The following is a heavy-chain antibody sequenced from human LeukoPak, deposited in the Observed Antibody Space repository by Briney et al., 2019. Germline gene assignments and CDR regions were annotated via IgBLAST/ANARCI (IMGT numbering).Heavy chain of an antibody. CDR2: IYTSGST. CDR1: GGSISSNY. J-gene: IGHJ6*02. D-gene: IGHD1-1*01. V-gene: IGHV4-4*08. Sequence: PSETLSLTCTVSGGSISSNYWSWIRQPPGKGLEWIGYIYTSGSTNYNPSLKSRVTMSVDTSKNQFSLKLSSVTAADTAVYYCARGRLDYYYYYYGMDVWGQGTTVTVSS. CDR3: ARGRLDYYYYYYGMDV.